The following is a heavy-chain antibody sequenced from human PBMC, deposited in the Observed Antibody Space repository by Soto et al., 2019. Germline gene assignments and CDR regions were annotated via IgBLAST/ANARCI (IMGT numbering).Heavy chain of an antibody. D-gene: IGHD4-17*01. CDR3: ARAGDPFYYYYYMDV. J-gene: IGHJ6*03. Sequence: QVQLQESGPGLVKPSQTLSLTCTVSGGSISSGGYYWSWIRQHPGKGLEWIGYIYYSGSTYYNPSLKSRVTISVDPSKNQFSLKLSSVTAADTAVYYCARAGDPFYYYYYMDVWGKGTTVTVSS. V-gene: IGHV4-31*03. CDR1: GGSISSGGYY. CDR2: IYYSGST.